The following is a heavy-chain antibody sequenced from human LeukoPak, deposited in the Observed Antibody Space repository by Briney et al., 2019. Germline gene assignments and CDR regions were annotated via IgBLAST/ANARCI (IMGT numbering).Heavy chain of an antibody. Sequence: GGSLRLSCAASGFSFSSFAMHWVRQAPGKGLEWVAVISYDGNNQYYADSVKGRFTISRDNSKNTLYLQMNSLRPDDTAVFYCAKERYGSGGAAGDCWGQGTLVTVFS. V-gene: IGHV3-30*18. CDR3: AKERYGSGGAAGDC. J-gene: IGHJ4*02. CDR2: ISYDGNNQ. CDR1: GFSFSSFA. D-gene: IGHD6-19*01.